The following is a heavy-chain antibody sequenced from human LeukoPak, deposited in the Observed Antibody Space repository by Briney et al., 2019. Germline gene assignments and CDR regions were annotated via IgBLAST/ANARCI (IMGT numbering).Heavy chain of an antibody. CDR2: ISSSSSYI. D-gene: IGHD4-17*01. Sequence: KSGGSLRLSCAASGFTFSSYTMNWVRQAPGEGLEWVSSISSSSSYIYYADSVKGRFTISRDNAKNSLYLQMNSLRAEDTAVYFCARDRRTVPTCDYWGQGTLVTVSS. V-gene: IGHV3-21*01. CDR3: ARDRRTVPTCDY. J-gene: IGHJ4*02. CDR1: GFTFSSYT.